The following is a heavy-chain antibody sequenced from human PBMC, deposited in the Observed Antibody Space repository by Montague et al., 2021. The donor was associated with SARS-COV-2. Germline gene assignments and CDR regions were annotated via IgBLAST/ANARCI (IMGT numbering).Heavy chain of an antibody. Sequence: SETLSLTCAVYGGSFSGYYWSWIRQPPGKGLEWIGEINHSGSTKYNPSLKSRVTISVDTSKNQFSLKLSSVTAADTAVYYCARGTKQVFMYDYDSSGYASDYWGQGTLVTVSS. CDR2: INHSGST. D-gene: IGHD3-22*01. CDR1: GGSFSGYY. V-gene: IGHV4-34*01. CDR3: ARGTKQVFMYDYDSSGYASDY. J-gene: IGHJ4*02.